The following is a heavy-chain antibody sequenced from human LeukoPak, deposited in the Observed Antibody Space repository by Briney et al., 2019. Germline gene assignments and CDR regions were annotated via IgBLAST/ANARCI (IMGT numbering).Heavy chain of an antibody. D-gene: IGHD2-2*01. CDR1: GFTFSSYW. CDR2: IKQNGSEK. CDR3: ARAPDLGYCSSTSCPGRYFDY. J-gene: IGHJ4*02. Sequence: GGSLRLSCAASGFTFSSYWMSWVRQAPGKGLEWVANIKQNGSEKYYVDSVKGRFTISRDNAKNSLYLQMNSVRAEDTAVYYCARAPDLGYCSSTSCPGRYFDYWGQGTLVTGSS. V-gene: IGHV3-7*01.